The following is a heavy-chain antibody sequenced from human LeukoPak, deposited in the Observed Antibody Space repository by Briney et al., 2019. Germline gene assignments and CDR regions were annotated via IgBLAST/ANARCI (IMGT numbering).Heavy chain of an antibody. V-gene: IGHV3-53*01. CDR3: VRRHDY. Sequence: PGGSLRLSWVASGFDVSDNFMIWVRQAPGQGLGWISIIYASGGAYHAESVRGRFSAFRDTSKNTIFLQMNKLKAGDTAMYYCVRRHDYWGQGTLVTVSS. CDR2: IYASGGA. CDR1: GFDVSDNF. J-gene: IGHJ4*02.